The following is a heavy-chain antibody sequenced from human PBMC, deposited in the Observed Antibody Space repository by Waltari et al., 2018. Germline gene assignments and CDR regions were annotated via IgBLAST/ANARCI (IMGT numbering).Heavy chain of an antibody. V-gene: IGHV4-39*01. Sequence: QLHLQLLGPGLVKPSETLSLTCAVSGTSVTTTNYFWGWIRQPPGKGLEWIGRIYFTGSTDYNPSLKSRVTISIDTSTNQFSLNLRSVTAADTAVYYCARGIWQQLAHFDSWGQGTLVTVSS. D-gene: IGHD6-13*01. J-gene: IGHJ4*02. CDR3: ARGIWQQLAHFDS. CDR2: IYFTGST. CDR1: GTSVTTTNYF.